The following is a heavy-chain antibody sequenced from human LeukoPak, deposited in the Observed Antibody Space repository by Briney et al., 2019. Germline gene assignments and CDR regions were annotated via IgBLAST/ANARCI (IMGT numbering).Heavy chain of an antibody. CDR2: IYIDDTT. J-gene: IGHJ3*02. CDR3: TRAGEVLPHDGFDI. CDR1: GFTISRNY. D-gene: IGHD3-10*01. V-gene: IGHV3-53*01. Sequence: GGSLRLSCAASGFTISRNYMSWVRQAQGRGLEWVSIIYIDDTTYYADSVRGRFTISRDISKNTVYLQMYSLRVEDTAVYFCTRAGEVLPHDGFDIWGRGTVVTVSS.